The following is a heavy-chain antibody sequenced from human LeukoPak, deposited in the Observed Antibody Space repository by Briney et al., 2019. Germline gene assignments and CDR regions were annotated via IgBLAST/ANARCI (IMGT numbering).Heavy chain of an antibody. J-gene: IGHJ5*02. CDR1: GGSISSSSYY. V-gene: IGHV4-39*01. CDR3: AGSSYYYGSGTCWFDP. D-gene: IGHD3-10*01. Sequence: PSETLSLTCTVSGGSISSSSYYWGWIRQPPGKGLEWIGSIYYSGSTYYNPSLKSRVTISVDTSKNQFSLKLSSVTAAETAVYYCAGSSYYYGSGTCWFDPWGQGTLVTVSS. CDR2: IYYSGST.